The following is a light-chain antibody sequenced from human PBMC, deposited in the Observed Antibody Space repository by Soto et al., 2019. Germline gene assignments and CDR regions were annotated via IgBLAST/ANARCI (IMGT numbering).Light chain of an antibody. CDR1: SSNIGAGYD. Sequence: QAVVTQPPSVSGAPGQRVTISCTGSSSNIGAGYDVHWYQQLPGTAPKLLIHGNINRPSGVPDRFSGSKSGTSVSLAITGLQAEDEADYYCQSYDSSLSGVVFGGGTKLTVL. CDR3: QSYDSSLSGVV. CDR2: GNI. J-gene: IGLJ2*01. V-gene: IGLV1-40*01.